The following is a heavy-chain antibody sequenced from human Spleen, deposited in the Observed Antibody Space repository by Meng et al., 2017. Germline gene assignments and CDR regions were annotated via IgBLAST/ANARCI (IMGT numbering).Heavy chain of an antibody. J-gene: IGHJ2*01. V-gene: IGHV4-59*01. CDR1: GGSTSSYD. CDR3: VGFGELWGIDP. D-gene: IGHD3-10*01. Sequence: SETLSLTCTVSGGSTSSYDWSWFRQPPGKGLGWIGYIYYSGSTNYNPSLKSRVTISVDTSTNQFSLKLSSVTAADTAVYYCVGFGELWGIDPWGPGTLVTVSS. CDR2: IYYSGST.